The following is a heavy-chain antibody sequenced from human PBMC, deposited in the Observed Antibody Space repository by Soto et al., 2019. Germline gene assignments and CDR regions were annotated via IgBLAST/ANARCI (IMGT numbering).Heavy chain of an antibody. J-gene: IGHJ4*02. CDR1: GFTFSSYW. CDR3: ARTAGSSWSYYFDY. CDR2: IKQDGSEK. V-gene: IGHV3-7*03. Sequence: EVQLVESGGGLVQPGGSLRHSCAASGFTFSSYWMSWVRQAPGKGLEWVANIKQDGSEKYYVDSVKGRFTISRDNAKNSLYLQMNSLRAEDTAVYYCARTAGSSWSYYFDYWGQGTLVTVSS. D-gene: IGHD6-13*01.